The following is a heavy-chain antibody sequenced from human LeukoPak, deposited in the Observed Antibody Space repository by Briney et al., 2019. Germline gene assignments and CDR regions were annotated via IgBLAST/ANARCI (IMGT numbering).Heavy chain of an antibody. J-gene: IGHJ4*02. D-gene: IGHD3-22*01. CDR1: GYTFTGYY. CDR3: ARSRITMIVVVGRYFDY. V-gene: IGHV1-2*02. CDR2: INPNSGGT. Sequence: ASVKVSCKASGYTFTGYYMHWVRQAPGQGLERMGWINPNSGGTNYAQKFQGRVTMTRDTSISTAYMELSRLRSDDTAVYYCARSRITMIVVVGRYFDYWGQGTLVTVSS.